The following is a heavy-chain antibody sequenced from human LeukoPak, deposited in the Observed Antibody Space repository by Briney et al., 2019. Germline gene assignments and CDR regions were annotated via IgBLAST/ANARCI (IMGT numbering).Heavy chain of an antibody. CDR2: LSGGGGDT. CDR1: GFTFSSYA. Sequence: GGSLRLSCAASGFTFSSYAMSWVRQAPGKGLEWVSALSGGGGDTYYADSVKGRFTISRDNSKNTLYLQMNSLRVEDTAVYYCAKDRYARGGDSNYFDYWGQGTLVTVSS. CDR3: AKDRYARGGDSNYFDY. D-gene: IGHD2-2*01. V-gene: IGHV3-23*01. J-gene: IGHJ4*02.